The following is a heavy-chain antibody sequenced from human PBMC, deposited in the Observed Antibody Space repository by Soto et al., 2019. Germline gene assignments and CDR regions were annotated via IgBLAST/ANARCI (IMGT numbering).Heavy chain of an antibody. CDR3: ARDARLSLSIAVAGLDD. J-gene: IGHJ4*02. CDR2: ISHSGST. CDR1: GGSFSGYW. Sequence: SETLSLTCAVYGGSFSGYWWIWIRQPPGRGLEWIGEISHSGSTNYNASLKSRVSISADTSKNQFVLQLSSVTAADTAVYYCARDARLSLSIAVAGLDDRGQGTLVTVSS. D-gene: IGHD6-19*01. V-gene: IGHV4-34*01.